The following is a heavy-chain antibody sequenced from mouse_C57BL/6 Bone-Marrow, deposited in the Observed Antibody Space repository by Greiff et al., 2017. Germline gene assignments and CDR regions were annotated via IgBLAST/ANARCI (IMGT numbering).Heavy chain of an antibody. Sequence: VQLQESGPGMVKPSQSLSLTCTVTGYSITSGYDWHWIRHFPGNKLEWMGYISYSGSTNYNPSLKSRISITHDTSKNHFFLKLNSVTTEDTATYYCARGGLPPYAMDYWGQGTSVTVSS. D-gene: IGHD2-2*01. V-gene: IGHV3-1*01. CDR3: ARGGLPPYAMDY. CDR1: GYSITSGYD. CDR2: ISYSGST. J-gene: IGHJ4*01.